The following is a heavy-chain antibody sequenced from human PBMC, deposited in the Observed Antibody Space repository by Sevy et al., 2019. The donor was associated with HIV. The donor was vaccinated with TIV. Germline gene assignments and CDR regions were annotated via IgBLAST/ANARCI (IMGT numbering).Heavy chain of an antibody. Sequence: GGSLRLSCAASGFTFSSYSMNWVRQAPGKGLEWVSSISSSSSYIYYADSVKGRFTISRDNAKNSLYLQMNSLRAEDTAVYYCARGLVRGDTKDGWGQGTLVTISS. CDR2: ISSSSSYI. V-gene: IGHV3-21*01. D-gene: IGHD3-10*01. CDR1: GFTFSSYS. J-gene: IGHJ4*02. CDR3: ARGLVRGDTKDG.